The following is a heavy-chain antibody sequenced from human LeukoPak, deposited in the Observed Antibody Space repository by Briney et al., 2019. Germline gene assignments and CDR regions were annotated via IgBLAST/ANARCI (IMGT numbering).Heavy chain of an antibody. V-gene: IGHV4-39*01. CDR3: ARHPNTYYDFWSGYYYYMDV. D-gene: IGHD3-3*01. Sequence: SETLSLTCTVSGDSISSSVHYWGWIRQPPGKGLEWIGTIYYSGSTYYKSSLKSRVTISVDTSKNQFSLKLSSVTAADTAVYYCARHPNTYYDFWSGYYYYMDVWGKGTTVTVSS. J-gene: IGHJ6*03. CDR1: GDSISSSVHY. CDR2: IYYSGST.